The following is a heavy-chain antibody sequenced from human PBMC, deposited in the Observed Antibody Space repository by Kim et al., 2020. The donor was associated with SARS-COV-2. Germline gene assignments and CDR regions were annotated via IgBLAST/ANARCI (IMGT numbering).Heavy chain of an antibody. D-gene: IGHD2-15*01. CDR3: TRGQYCSGGSCYGEYYYGMDV. V-gene: IGHV3-49*03. CDR2: IRSKAYGGTT. CDR1: GFTFGDYA. Sequence: GGSLRLSCTASGFTFGDYAMSWFRQAPGKGLEWVGFIRSKAYGGTTEYAASVKGRFTISRDDSKSIAYLQMNSLKTEDTAVYYCTRGQYCSGGSCYGEYYYGMDVWGQGTTVTVSS. J-gene: IGHJ6*02.